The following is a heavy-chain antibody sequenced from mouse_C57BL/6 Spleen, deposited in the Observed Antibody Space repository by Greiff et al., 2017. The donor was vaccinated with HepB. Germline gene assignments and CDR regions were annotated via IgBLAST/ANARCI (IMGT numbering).Heavy chain of an antibody. Sequence: QVQLKESGPELVKPGASVKISCKASGYAFSSSWMNWVKQRPGKGLEWIGRIYPGDGDTNYNGKFKGKATLTADKSSSTAYMQLSSLTSEDSAVYFCARGRLTGTGNYAMDYWGQGTSVTVSS. CDR1: GYAFSSSW. V-gene: IGHV1-82*01. J-gene: IGHJ4*01. D-gene: IGHD4-1*01. CDR3: ARGRLTGTGNYAMDY. CDR2: IYPGDGDT.